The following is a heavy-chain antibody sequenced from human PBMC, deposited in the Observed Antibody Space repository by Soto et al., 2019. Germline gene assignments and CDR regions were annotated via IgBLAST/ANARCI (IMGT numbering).Heavy chain of an antibody. Sequence: GGPLRLSCPAPVFTFSNYGINWVRQAPGRGLEWISFISYISATIHYADSVMGRFTISRDNANNSLYLEMSSLRDEDTAVYFCARDSSKYTYGSFYFDYWGQGTLVTVSS. V-gene: IGHV3-48*02. D-gene: IGHD5-18*01. CDR2: ISYISATI. CDR3: ARDSSKYTYGSFYFDY. J-gene: IGHJ4*02. CDR1: VFTFSNYG.